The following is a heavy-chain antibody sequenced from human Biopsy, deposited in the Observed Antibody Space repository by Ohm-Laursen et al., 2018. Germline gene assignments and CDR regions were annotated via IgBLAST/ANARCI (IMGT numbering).Heavy chain of an antibody. D-gene: IGHD3-22*01. CDR1: GGSLSSYY. V-gene: IGHV4-4*07. CDR2: IYSSGST. CDR3: AKWTPEYDSSRYYLDAFDI. Sequence: TLSLTCTVSGGSLSSYYWSWIRQPAGKGLEWIGRIYSSGSTNYNPSLKSRVTLSMDTSKRQFSLKLSFVTAADTAVYYCAKWTPEYDSSRYYLDAFDIWGQGTKVTVSS. J-gene: IGHJ3*02.